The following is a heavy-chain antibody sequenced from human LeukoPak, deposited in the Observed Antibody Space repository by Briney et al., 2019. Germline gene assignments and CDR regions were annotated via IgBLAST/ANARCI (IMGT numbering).Heavy chain of an antibody. CDR3: ARSGLWFGEPLRYYYYYMDV. CDR2: IRSSSSYI. CDR1: GFTFSSYS. Sequence: GGSLRLSCAASGFTFSSYSMNWVRQAPGKGLEWVSSIRSSSSYIYYADSVKGRFTISRDNAKNSLYLQMNSLRAEDTAVYYCARSGLWFGEPLRYYYYYMDVWGKGTRVSVPS. J-gene: IGHJ6*03. V-gene: IGHV3-21*03. D-gene: IGHD3-10*01.